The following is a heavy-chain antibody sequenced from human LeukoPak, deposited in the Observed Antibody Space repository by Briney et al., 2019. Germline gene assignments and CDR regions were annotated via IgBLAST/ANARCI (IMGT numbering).Heavy chain of an antibody. J-gene: IGHJ4*02. CDR1: GFTFSSYW. CDR2: IKQDGSEK. Sequence: GGSLRLSCAASGFTFSSYWMSWVRQAPGKGLEWVANIKQDGSEKYYVDSVKGRFTISRDNAENSLYLRMNSLRAEDTAVYYCARIYYDSSGFDYFDYWGQGTLVTVSS. D-gene: IGHD3-22*01. V-gene: IGHV3-7*01. CDR3: ARIYYDSSGFDYFDY.